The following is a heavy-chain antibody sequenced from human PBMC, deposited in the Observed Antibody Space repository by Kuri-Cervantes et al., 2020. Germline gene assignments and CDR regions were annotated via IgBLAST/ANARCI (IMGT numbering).Heavy chain of an antibody. Sequence: SVKVSCKASGYTFTGYYMHRVRQATGQGLEWMGWMNPNSGNTGYAQKFQGRVTMTRNTSISTAYMELSSLRSEDTAVYYCARVWRYSSGWYGGFDYWGQGTLVTDSS. CDR1: GYTFTGYY. D-gene: IGHD6-19*01. CDR2: MNPNSGNT. V-gene: IGHV1-8*02. J-gene: IGHJ4*02. CDR3: ARVWRYSSGWYGGFDY.